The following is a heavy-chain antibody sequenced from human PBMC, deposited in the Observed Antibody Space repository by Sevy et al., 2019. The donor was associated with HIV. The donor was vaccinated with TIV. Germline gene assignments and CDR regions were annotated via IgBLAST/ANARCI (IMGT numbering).Heavy chain of an antibody. Sequence: GGSLRLSCAASGFTFSSYAMTWVRQAPGKGLEWVSSISGTGDETHYADSLKGRFTISRDNFRNTLYLQMNSLMAEDTAVYYCAKAPSSTVAGEVDPWGQRTLVTVSS. CDR2: ISGTGDET. D-gene: IGHD6-19*01. CDR1: GFTFSSYA. J-gene: IGHJ5*02. V-gene: IGHV3-23*01. CDR3: AKAPSSTVAGEVDP.